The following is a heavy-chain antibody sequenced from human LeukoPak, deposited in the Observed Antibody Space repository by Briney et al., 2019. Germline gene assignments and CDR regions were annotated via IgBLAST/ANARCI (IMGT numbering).Heavy chain of an antibody. CDR2: IYYSGSA. CDR1: GGSISSSTNY. V-gene: IGHV4-39*07. Sequence: SETLSLTCTVSGGSISSSTNYWGWIRQPPGKGLAWIGNIYYSGSAYSSLKSRVTMSVDTSKNQFSLKLSSVTAADTAVYYCARDAPFDVVVVAAKYNWFDPWGQGTLVTVSS. CDR3: ARDAPFDVVVVAAKYNWFDP. J-gene: IGHJ5*02. D-gene: IGHD2-15*01.